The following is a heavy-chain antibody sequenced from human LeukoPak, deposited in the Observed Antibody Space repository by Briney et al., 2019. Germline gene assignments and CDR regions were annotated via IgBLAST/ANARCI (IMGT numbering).Heavy chain of an antibody. Sequence: PSETLSLTCAVHGGSFSGYYWSWIRQPPGKGLEWIGEIDHSGSTNYNPSLKSRVTISVDTSKNQFSLKLSSVTAADTAVYYCARTYYYDSSGHQNFLAYWGQGTLVTVSS. D-gene: IGHD3-22*01. CDR2: IDHSGST. CDR3: ARTYYYDSSGHQNFLAY. J-gene: IGHJ4*02. CDR1: GGSFSGYY. V-gene: IGHV4-34*01.